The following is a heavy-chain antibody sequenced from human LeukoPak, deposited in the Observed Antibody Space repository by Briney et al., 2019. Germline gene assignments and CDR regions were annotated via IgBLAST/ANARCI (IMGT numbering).Heavy chain of an antibody. CDR3: AREKKGVVWGSYRYTGYFDY. V-gene: IGHV4-61*02. J-gene: IGHJ4*02. Sequence: SETLSLTCTVSGGSISSGSYYWSWIRQPAGKGLEWIGRIYTSGSTNYNPSLKSRATISVDTSKNQFSLKLSSVTAADTAVYYCAREKKGVVWGSYRYTGYFDYWGQGTLVTVSS. D-gene: IGHD3-16*02. CDR1: GGSISSGSYY. CDR2: IYTSGST.